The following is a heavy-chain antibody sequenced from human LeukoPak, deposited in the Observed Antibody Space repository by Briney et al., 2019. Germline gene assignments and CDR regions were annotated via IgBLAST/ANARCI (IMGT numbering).Heavy chain of an antibody. D-gene: IGHD3-22*01. CDR2: IYWNDDK. V-gene: IGHV2-5*01. Sequence: SGPTLVNPTQTLTLTYTFSGFSLSTSGVGVGWIRQPPGKALEWLALIYWNDDKRYSPSLKSRLTITKDTSKNQVVLTMTNMDPVDTATYYCAHTTMIVVVIPNWFDPWGQGTLVTVSS. CDR1: GFSLSTSGVG. CDR3: AHTTMIVVVIPNWFDP. J-gene: IGHJ5*02.